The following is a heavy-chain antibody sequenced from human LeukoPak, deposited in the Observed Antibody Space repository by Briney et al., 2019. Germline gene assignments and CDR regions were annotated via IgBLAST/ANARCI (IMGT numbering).Heavy chain of an antibody. V-gene: IGHV1-2*02. Sequence: GASVKVSCKASGNIFTGYYMHWVRQAPGQGLEWMGWMNANSGATNYAQKIQGRVTLTRDTSITTAYMELSRLTSDDTAVYYCATSTKYSTSWGAFDIWGQGTMVTVSS. J-gene: IGHJ3*02. CDR2: MNANSGAT. D-gene: IGHD6-13*01. CDR3: ATSTKYSTSWGAFDI. CDR1: GNIFTGYY.